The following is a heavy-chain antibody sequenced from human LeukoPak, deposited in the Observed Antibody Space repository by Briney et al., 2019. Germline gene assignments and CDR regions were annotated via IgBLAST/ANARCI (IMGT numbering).Heavy chain of an antibody. CDR3: ARGYYDSSGYYSPGDY. CDR1: GGTFSSYA. J-gene: IGHJ4*02. CDR2: IIPIFGTA. V-gene: IGHV1-69*01. Sequence: ASVKVSCKASGGTFSSYAISWVRQAPGQGLEWMGGIIPIFGTANYAQKFQGRVTITADESTSTAYMELSRLRSDDTAVYYCARGYYDSSGYYSPGDYWGQGTLVTVSS. D-gene: IGHD3-22*01.